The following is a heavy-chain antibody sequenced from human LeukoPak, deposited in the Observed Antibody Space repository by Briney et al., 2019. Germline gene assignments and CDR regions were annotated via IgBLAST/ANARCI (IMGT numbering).Heavy chain of an antibody. V-gene: IGHV3-9*01. CDR1: GFTFDDYA. CDR2: ISWNSGSI. J-gene: IGHJ3*02. CDR3: AKDISPTTMVRGANAFDI. D-gene: IGHD3-10*01. Sequence: GGSLRLSCAASGFTFDDYAMHWVRQAPGKGLEWVSGISWNSGSIVYADSVKGRFTISRDNAKNSLYLQMNSLRAEDTALYYCAKDISPTTMVRGANAFDIWGKGTTVTVSS.